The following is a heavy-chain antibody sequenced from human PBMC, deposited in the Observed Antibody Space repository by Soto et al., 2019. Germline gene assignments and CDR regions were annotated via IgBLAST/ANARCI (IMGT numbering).Heavy chain of an antibody. CDR2: INHSGSA. CDR3: ARGLITGSHYSGGWYYFDS. V-gene: IGHV4-34*01. D-gene: IGHD6-19*01. J-gene: IGHJ4*02. CDR1: GESFSGYI. Sequence: QVQLQQSGAGLLKPSETLSLTCAVYGESFSGYIWTWIRQTPGKGLQWIGQINHSGSAYYNPSLKSRVTISGYASNRQYSLEPSSVTAADTAVYYCARGLITGSHYSGGWYYFDSWGPGTQVTVSS.